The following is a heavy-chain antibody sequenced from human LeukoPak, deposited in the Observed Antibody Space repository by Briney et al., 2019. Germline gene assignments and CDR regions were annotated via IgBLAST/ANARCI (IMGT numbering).Heavy chain of an antibody. J-gene: IGHJ5*01. V-gene: IGHV4-59*12. Sequence: MPSETLSLTCTVSGGSISSYYWSWIRQPPGKGLEWIGYIYYSGSTNYNPSLKSRVTMSIDTSKNQFSLKVSSVTAADTAVYFCATGMPGAYDYNCFDSWGQGTLVTVSS. CDR2: IYYSGST. D-gene: IGHD5-12*01. CDR1: GGSISSYY. CDR3: ATGMPGAYDYNCFDS.